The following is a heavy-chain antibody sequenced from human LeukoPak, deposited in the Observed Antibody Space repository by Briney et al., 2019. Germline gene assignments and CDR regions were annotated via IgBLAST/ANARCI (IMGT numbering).Heavy chain of an antibody. CDR2: ISSSSSYI. D-gene: IGHD4-11*01. Sequence: PGGSLRLSCAASGFTFSSYSMNWVRQAPGKGLEWVSSISSSSSYIYYADSVKGRFTISRDNAKNSLYLQMNSLRAEDTAVYYCARGLGTVTTMDYWGQGTLVTVSS. J-gene: IGHJ4*02. CDR1: GFTFSSYS. V-gene: IGHV3-21*01. CDR3: ARGLGTVTTMDY.